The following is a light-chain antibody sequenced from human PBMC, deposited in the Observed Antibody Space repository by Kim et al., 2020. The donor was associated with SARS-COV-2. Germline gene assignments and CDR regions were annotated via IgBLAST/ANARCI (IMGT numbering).Light chain of an antibody. CDR1: SSDVGGYNY. CDR3: SSYTSSSTWV. CDR2: DDS. J-gene: IGLJ3*02. V-gene: IGLV2-14*03. Sequence: GQSITISCTETSSDVGGYNYVSWYQQNPGKAPKLMIYDDSNRPSGVSNRVSGSKSGNTASLTISGLQAEDEADYYCSSYTSSSTWVFGGGTQLTVL.